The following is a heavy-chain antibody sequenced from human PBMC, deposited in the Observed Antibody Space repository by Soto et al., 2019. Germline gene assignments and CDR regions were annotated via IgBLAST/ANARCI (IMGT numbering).Heavy chain of an antibody. Sequence: ASVKVSCKASGYTFTGYFIHCGRQAPGQVLEWMGWINPNSGATKYAQKFQGRVTMTRDTSISTAYMELTLLRSDDTAIYYCARGGGTILAPLPWGEGTLVTVSS. D-gene: IGHD3-3*01. CDR2: INPNSGAT. V-gene: IGHV1-2*02. CDR3: ARGGGTILAPLP. J-gene: IGHJ5*02. CDR1: GYTFTGYF.